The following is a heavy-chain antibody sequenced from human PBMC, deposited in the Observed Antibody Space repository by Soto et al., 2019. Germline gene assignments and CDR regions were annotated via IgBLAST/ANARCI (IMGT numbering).Heavy chain of an antibody. CDR1: GFTFSDYY. J-gene: IGHJ4*02. CDR2: ISSSSSYT. V-gene: IGHV3-11*06. CDR3: ARVVPAAIGRVGYFDY. Sequence: PGESLRLSCAASGFTFSDYYMSWIRQAPGKGLEWVSYISSSSSYTNYADSVKGRFTISRDNAKNSLYLQMNSLRAEDTAVYYCARVVPAAIGRVGYFDYWGQGTLVTVSS. D-gene: IGHD2-2*02.